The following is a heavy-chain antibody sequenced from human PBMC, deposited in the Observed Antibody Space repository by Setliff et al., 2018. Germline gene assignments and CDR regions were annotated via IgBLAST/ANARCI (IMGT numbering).Heavy chain of an antibody. CDR2: INHSGST. CDR1: GGSFSGYY. J-gene: IGHJ4*02. Sequence: PSETLSLTCAVYGGSFSGYYWSWIRQPPGKGLEWIGEINHSGSTNYNPSLKSRVTISVDTSKNQLSLKLNSVTAADTAVYYCARVPNFLSGYSDYWGQGTLVTVSS. V-gene: IGHV4-34*01. D-gene: IGHD3-3*01. CDR3: ARVPNFLSGYSDY.